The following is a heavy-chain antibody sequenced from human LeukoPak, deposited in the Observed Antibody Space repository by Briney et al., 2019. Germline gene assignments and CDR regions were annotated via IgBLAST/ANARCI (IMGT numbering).Heavy chain of an antibody. V-gene: IGHV3-23*01. J-gene: IGHJ5*02. D-gene: IGHD6-13*01. CDR1: GFTFSTYG. Sequence: GGTLRLSCAASGFTFSTYGMNWVRQAPGKGLEWVSGISPSGGITYYTDSVKGRFTISRDNSKHTVSLQMNSLRGEDTAVYYCARGGSSWPLHWFYPWGQGTLVTVSS. CDR2: ISPSGGIT. CDR3: ARGGSSWPLHWFYP.